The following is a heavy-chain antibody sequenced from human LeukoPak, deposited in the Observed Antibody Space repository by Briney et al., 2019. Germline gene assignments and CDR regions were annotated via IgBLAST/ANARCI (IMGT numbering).Heavy chain of an antibody. CDR3: ARNYYGSGRPFDI. J-gene: IGHJ3*02. CDR2: IDPSDSYT. Sequence: GESLRISCKGSGYSFTNYWISWVRQMPGKGLEWMGRIDPSDSYTNYSPSFQGHVTISADKSISTAYLQWSSLKASDTAMYSCARNYYGSGRPFDIWGQGIMVTVSS. V-gene: IGHV5-10-1*01. D-gene: IGHD3-10*01. CDR1: GYSFTNYW.